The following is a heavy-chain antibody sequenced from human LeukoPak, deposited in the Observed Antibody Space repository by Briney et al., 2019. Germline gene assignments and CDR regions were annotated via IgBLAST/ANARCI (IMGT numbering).Heavy chain of an antibody. CDR3: AKGPIWFGELLLGDY. J-gene: IGHJ4*02. CDR1: GFTFSSYG. V-gene: IGHV3-30*02. CDR2: IRYDGSNK. D-gene: IGHD3-10*01. Sequence: GGSLRLSCAASGFTFSSYGMHWVRQAPGKGLEWVAFIRYDGSNKYYADSVEGRFTISRDNSKNTLYLQMNSLRAEDTAVYYCAKGPIWFGELLLGDYWGQGTLVTVSS.